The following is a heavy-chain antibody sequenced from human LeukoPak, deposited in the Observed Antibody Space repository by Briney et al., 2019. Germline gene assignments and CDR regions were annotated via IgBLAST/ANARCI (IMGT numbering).Heavy chain of an antibody. V-gene: IGHV4-39*01. D-gene: IGHD3-3*01. CDR3: ARITDRTIFGEIMHGFDI. J-gene: IGHJ3*02. CDR2: IYYNGRT. Sequence: GPLRLSCAASGFTFSSYWMSWVRQAPGKGLEWIGNIYYNGRTYYSPSLKSRGTISVDTSNNQFSLKLSSVTAADTAVYYCARITDRTIFGEIMHGFDIWGQGTPVTVSS. CDR1: GFTFSSYW.